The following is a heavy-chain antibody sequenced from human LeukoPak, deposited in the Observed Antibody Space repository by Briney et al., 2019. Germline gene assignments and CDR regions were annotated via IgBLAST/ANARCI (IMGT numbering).Heavy chain of an antibody. CDR2: ISPGGPT. CDR3: AKDGAWLRFDD. D-gene: IGHD5-12*01. J-gene: IGHJ4*02. Sequence: PGGTLRLSCGASGFTFSSYGMSWVRQAPGKGLEWVSGISPGGPTYYADSVKGRFTISRDDSKNTLYLQMRNLRADDTAVYYCAKDGAWLRFDDWGQGILVTVSS. V-gene: IGHV3-23*01. CDR1: GFTFSSYG.